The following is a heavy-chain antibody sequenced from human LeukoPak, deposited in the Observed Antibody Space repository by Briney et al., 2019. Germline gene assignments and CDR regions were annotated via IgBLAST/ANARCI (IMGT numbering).Heavy chain of an antibody. V-gene: IGHV3-23*01. CDR1: GFTFSTFD. CDR3: AKASDFDSSGFPIDVFDF. Sequence: GGSLRLSYAASGFTFSTFDMSWVRQAPGKGLQRVPTISGAGGTTLFADSVKGRFSISRDNSNNKVFLQMNSLRVEDTAVYYCAKASDFDSSGFPIDVFDFWGQGLLVSVAS. CDR2: ISGAGGTT. D-gene: IGHD3-22*01. J-gene: IGHJ4*02.